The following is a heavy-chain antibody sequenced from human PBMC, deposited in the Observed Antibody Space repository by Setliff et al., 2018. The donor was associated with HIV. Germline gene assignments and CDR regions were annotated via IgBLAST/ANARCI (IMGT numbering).Heavy chain of an antibody. D-gene: IGHD2-15*01. CDR2: INGGNGKT. Sequence: ASVKVSCKTSGYIFTQYAVHWVRQAPGQRLEWMGWINGGNGKTKYSQKFQGRVTFTRDTSTTTAYMEVSSLRSEDTAVYYCARGVNTAKVEDFWGQGTLVTVPS. V-gene: IGHV1-3*01. CDR3: ARGVNTAKVEDF. J-gene: IGHJ4*02. CDR1: GYIFTQYA.